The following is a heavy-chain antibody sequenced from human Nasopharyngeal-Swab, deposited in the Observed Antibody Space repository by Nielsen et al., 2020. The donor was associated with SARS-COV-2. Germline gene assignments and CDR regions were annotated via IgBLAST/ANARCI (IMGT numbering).Heavy chain of an antibody. CDR3: ARERVGGTIWFDP. D-gene: IGHD1-26*01. CDR1: GGSISTTPYY. Sequence: SETLSLTCTVSGGSISTTPYYWGWIRQPPGKGLEWIGSIYYTGRTYYNPSLKSRVTISIDTSKHQFSLDMTSVTAADTAVYYCARERVGGTIWFDPWGQGTLVTVSS. J-gene: IGHJ5*02. V-gene: IGHV4-39*07. CDR2: IYYTGRT.